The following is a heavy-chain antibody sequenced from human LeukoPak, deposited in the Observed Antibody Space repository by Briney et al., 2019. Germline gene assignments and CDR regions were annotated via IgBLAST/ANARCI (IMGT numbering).Heavy chain of an antibody. J-gene: IGHJ5*02. Sequence: SETLSLTYTVSGGSISSGDHYWSWIRQPPGNGLEWIGYIYYSGSTYYNPSLKSRVTISVDTSKNQFSLKLSSVTAAGTAVQHCARELAPYYGSGSPRGWFDPWGQGALVTVSS. CDR1: GGSISSGDHY. V-gene: IGHV4-30-4*01. D-gene: IGHD3-10*01. CDR2: IYYSGST. CDR3: ARELAPYYGSGSPRGWFDP.